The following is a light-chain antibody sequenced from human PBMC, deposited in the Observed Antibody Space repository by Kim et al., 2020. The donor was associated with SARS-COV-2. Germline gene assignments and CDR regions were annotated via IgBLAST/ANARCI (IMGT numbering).Light chain of an antibody. CDR1: QSVSSN. Sequence: VAPGERATPSCRASQSVSSNFAWYQQKPGQAPRLLSYGASTRATGIPARFSGSGSGTEFTLTISSLQSEDFAVYYCQQYNNWPPTFGQGTKVDIK. V-gene: IGKV3-15*01. CDR2: GAS. CDR3: QQYNNWPPT. J-gene: IGKJ1*01.